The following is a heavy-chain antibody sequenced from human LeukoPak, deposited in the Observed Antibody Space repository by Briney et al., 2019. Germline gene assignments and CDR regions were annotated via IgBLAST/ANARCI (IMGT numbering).Heavy chain of an antibody. Sequence: PSETLSLTCTVSGGSISSYYWSWIRQPAGKGLEWIGRIYTSGSTNYNPSLKSRVTMSVDTSKNQFSLKLSSVTAADTAVYYCARDREYSSGWPYYYYYMDVWGKGTTVTISS. CDR1: GGSISSYY. CDR3: ARDREYSSGWPYYYYYMDV. CDR2: IYTSGST. V-gene: IGHV4-4*07. D-gene: IGHD6-19*01. J-gene: IGHJ6*03.